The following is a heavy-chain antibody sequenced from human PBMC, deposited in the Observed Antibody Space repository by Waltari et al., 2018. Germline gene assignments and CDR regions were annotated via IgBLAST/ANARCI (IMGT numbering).Heavy chain of an antibody. CDR2: INQDGREK. CDR3: AMAAGTLY. J-gene: IGHJ4*02. CDR1: GFTLSTRW. D-gene: IGHD6-13*01. V-gene: IGHV3-7*01. Sequence: EVQLVDSGGGLVQPGGHLRLSCAASGFTLSTRWMSWVRQAPGKGLEWVANINQDGREKYYVDSMKGRVTISRDNAKNSLFLQMDSLRAEDTAVYFCAMAAGTLYWGQGTLVTVSS.